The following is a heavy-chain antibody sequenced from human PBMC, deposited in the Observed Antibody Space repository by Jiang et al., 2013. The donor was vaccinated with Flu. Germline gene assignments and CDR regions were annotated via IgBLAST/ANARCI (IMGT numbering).Heavy chain of an antibody. CDR3: ARTNAFDI. Sequence: SLTCAVSGYSISSGYHWGWIRQPPGKGLEWIGSFFHRGSTYYNPSLKSRVTISVETSKNQFSLKLSSVTAADTAVYYCARTNAFDIWGQGTMVTVSS. CDR2: FFHRGST. CDR1: GYSISSGYH. J-gene: IGHJ3*02. V-gene: IGHV4-38-2*01.